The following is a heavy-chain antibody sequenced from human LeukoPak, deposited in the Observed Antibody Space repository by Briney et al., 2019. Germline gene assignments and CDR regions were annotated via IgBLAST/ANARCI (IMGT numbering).Heavy chain of an antibody. CDR3: ARDRLRGYSYGVDY. Sequence: SETLSLTCTVSGGSISSSSYYWGWIRQPPGKGLEWIGSIYYSGSTYYNPSLKSRVTISVDTSKNQFSLKLSSVTAADTAVYYCARDRLRGYSYGVDYWGQGTLVTVSS. D-gene: IGHD5-18*01. J-gene: IGHJ4*02. CDR1: GGSISSSSYY. V-gene: IGHV4-39*07. CDR2: IYYSGST.